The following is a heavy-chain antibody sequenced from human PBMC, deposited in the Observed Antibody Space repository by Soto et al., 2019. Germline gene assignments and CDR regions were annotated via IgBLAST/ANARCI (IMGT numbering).Heavy chain of an antibody. Sequence: SVKVSCKASGGTFSSYAISWVRQAPGQGLEWIGGIIPIFGTANYAQKFQGRVTITADKSTSTAYMELSSLRSEDTAVYYCASCSTSCYSILKTYYYYGMDVWGQGTTVTVSS. V-gene: IGHV1-69*06. CDR3: ASCSTSCYSILKTYYYYGMDV. D-gene: IGHD2-2*01. J-gene: IGHJ6*02. CDR1: GGTFSSYA. CDR2: IIPIFGTA.